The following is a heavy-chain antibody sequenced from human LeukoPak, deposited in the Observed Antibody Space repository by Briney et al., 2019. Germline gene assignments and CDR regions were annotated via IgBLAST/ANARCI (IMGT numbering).Heavy chain of an antibody. J-gene: IGHJ6*02. Sequence: SGTLSLTCTVSGDSINSLDLWSWVRQPPGKGLEWIGSIYHSGSTFYNPSLKSRVTISVDSSKNQFSLKLSSVTVADTAVYYCATLCSSTSCYAGPRVYGMDVWGQGTTVTVSS. D-gene: IGHD2-2*01. V-gene: IGHV4-39*01. CDR3: ATLCSSTSCYAGPRVYGMDV. CDR2: IYHSGST. CDR1: GDSINSLDL.